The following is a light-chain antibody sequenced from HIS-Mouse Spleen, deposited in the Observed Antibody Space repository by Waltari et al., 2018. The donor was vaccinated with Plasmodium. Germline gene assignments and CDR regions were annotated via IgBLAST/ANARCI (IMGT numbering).Light chain of an antibody. CDR1: RSDVGGYNY. CDR3: CSYAGSYTLV. V-gene: IGLV2-11*01. Sequence: QSALTQPRSVSGSPGQSVTISRNGTRSDVGGYNYVSWYQQPPAKAPKLKIYDVSKRPSGVPDRFSGSKSGNTASLTISGLQAEDEADYYCCSYAGSYTLVFGGGTKLTVL. J-gene: IGLJ3*02. CDR2: DVS.